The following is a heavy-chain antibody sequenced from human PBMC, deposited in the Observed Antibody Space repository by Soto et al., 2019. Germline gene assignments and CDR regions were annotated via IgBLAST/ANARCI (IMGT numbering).Heavy chain of an antibody. CDR2: INPNSGGT. D-gene: IGHD3-10*01. CDR3: ARGRFHDAYGMDV. V-gene: IGHV1-2*04. J-gene: IGHJ6*02. CDR1: GYTFTGYY. Sequence: ASVKVSCKASGYTFTGYYMHWVRQAPGQGLEWMGWINPNSGGTNYAQKFQGWVTMTRDTSISTAYMELSRLRSDDTAVHYCARGRFHDAYGMDVWGQGTPVTVSS.